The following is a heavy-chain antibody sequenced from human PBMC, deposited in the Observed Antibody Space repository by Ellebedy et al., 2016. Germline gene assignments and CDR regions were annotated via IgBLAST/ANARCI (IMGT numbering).Heavy chain of an antibody. D-gene: IGHD4-11*01. CDR2: IYYSGST. CDR1: GGSISSGGYY. V-gene: IGHV4-31*03. J-gene: IGHJ6*03. Sequence: SETLSLXXTVSGGSISSGGYYWSWIRQHPGKGLEWIGYIYYSGSTYYNPSLKSRVTISVDRSKNQFSLKLSSVTAADTAVYYCARTSYSNYYYYYMDVWGKGTTVTVSS. CDR3: ARTSYSNYYYYYMDV.